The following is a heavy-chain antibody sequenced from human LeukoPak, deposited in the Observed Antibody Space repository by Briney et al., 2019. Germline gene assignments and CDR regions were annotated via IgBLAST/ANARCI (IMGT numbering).Heavy chain of an antibody. CDR3: GRGYSYGADAFDI. CDR2: INHSGST. J-gene: IGHJ3*02. V-gene: IGHV4-34*01. Sequence: PSETLSLTCAVYGGSFSGYYWSWIRQPPGKGLEWIGEINHSGSTNYNPSLKSRVTISVDTSKNQFSLKLSSVTAADTAVYYCGRGYSYGADAFDIWGQGTMVTVSS. CDR1: GGSFSGYY. D-gene: IGHD5-18*01.